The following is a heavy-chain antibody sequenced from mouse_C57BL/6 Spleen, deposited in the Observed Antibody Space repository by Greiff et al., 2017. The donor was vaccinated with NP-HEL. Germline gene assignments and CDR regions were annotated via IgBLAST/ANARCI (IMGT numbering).Heavy chain of an antibody. CDR2: ISDGGSYT. V-gene: IGHV5-4*03. CDR3: AGRVLFAY. J-gene: IGHJ3*01. Sequence: EVMLVESGGGLVKPGGSLKLSCAASGFTFSSYAMSWVRQTPEKRLEWVATISDGGSYTYYPDNVKGRFTISRDNAKNNLYLQMSHLKSEDTAMYYCAGRVLFAYWGQGTLVTVSA. CDR1: GFTFSSYA.